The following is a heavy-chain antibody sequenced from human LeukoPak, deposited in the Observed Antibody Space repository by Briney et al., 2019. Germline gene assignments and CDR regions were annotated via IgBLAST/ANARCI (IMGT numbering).Heavy chain of an antibody. D-gene: IGHD6-19*01. CDR1: GFAFRSFA. V-gene: IGHV3-30-3*01. Sequence: PGKSLRLSCAASGFAFRSFAMHWVRQAPGKGLDWVAVISHDGSSDYYSPSLRGRFTISRDTSKNTLYLQMNRLRPDDTPTYYCARMSASGRTNGAFDVWGRGTMVTVSS. CDR2: ISHDGSSD. CDR3: ARMSASGRTNGAFDV. J-gene: IGHJ3*01.